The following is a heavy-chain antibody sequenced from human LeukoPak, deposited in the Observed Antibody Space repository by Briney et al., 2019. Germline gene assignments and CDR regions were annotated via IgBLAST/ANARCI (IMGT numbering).Heavy chain of an antibody. CDR1: GGTFSSYA. CDR3: ARGVMSSSSDEFDY. D-gene: IGHD6-6*01. V-gene: IGHV1-69*04. CDR2: IIPILGIA. Sequence: SVKVSCKASGGTFSSYAISWVRQAPGQGLEWMGRIIPILGIANYAQKFQGRVTITADKSTSTAYMELSSLRSEDTAVYYCARGVMSSSSDEFDYWGQGTLVTVSS. J-gene: IGHJ4*02.